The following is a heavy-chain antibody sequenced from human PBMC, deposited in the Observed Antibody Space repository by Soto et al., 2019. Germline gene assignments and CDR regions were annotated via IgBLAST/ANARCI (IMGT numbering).Heavy chain of an antibody. D-gene: IGHD1-7*01. CDR1: GFTFDDYA. J-gene: IGHJ6*03. CDR3: AKARTRGTWYYYYMDV. Sequence: SLKISCAASGFTFDDYAMHWVRQAPGKGLEWVSGLSWNSGSIGYADSVKGRFTIPRDNAKNSLYLQMNSLRAEDTALYYCAKARTRGTWYYYYMDVWGKGTTVTVS. V-gene: IGHV3-9*01. CDR2: LSWNSGSI.